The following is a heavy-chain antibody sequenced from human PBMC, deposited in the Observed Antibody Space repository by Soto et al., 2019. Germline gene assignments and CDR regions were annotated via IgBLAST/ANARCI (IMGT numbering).Heavy chain of an antibody. CDR3: ARGIAVAGTGAFDI. Sequence: ASVKVSCKASGYTFTSYGITWVRQAPGQGFEWMGWVNGYNGNTNYAQKLQDRVTMTTDTSTNTVYMELRSLRSDDTAVYYCARGIAVAGTGAFDIWGQGTMVTVSS. V-gene: IGHV1-18*01. J-gene: IGHJ3*02. CDR2: VNGYNGNT. CDR1: GYTFTSYG. D-gene: IGHD6-19*01.